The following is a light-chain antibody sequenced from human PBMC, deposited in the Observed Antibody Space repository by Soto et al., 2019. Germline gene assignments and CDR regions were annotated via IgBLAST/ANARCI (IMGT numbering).Light chain of an antibody. Sequence: DIQMTQSPSSLSASVGDRLTFTCRASQDIGKSLAWYQQRPGKVPKPLIYAASTLHSGVPSRFSGGGSGTHFTLTISNLQPEDVATYYCQMYVTAPETFGQGTKVEIK. CDR1: QDIGKS. J-gene: IGKJ1*01. CDR2: AAS. V-gene: IGKV1-27*01. CDR3: QMYVTAPET.